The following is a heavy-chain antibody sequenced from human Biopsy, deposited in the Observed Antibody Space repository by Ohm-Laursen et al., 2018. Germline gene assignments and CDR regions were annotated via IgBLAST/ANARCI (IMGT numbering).Heavy chain of an antibody. CDR3: AKHGSGWTGDDAFHI. CDR2: ISYSRDT. D-gene: IGHD6-19*01. Sequence: GTLSLTCAVYGGSFSGYYWSWIRQAPGKGLEWIGYISYSRDTNYNPSLKSRITISVDTSKNQFSLKLTSVTAADTAVYYCAKHGSGWTGDDAFHIWGQGTMVTVSS. CDR1: GGSFSGYY. V-gene: IGHV4-59*08. J-gene: IGHJ3*02.